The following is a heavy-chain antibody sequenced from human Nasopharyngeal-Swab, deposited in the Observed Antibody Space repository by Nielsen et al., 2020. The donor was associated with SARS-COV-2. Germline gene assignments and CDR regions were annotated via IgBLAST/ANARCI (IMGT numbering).Heavy chain of an antibody. CDR1: GFTFSGYA. CDR3: AKDTQGIVVVYYFDY. D-gene: IGHD3-22*01. CDR2: IGGTGGST. J-gene: IGHJ4*02. Sequence: GESLKISCAASGFTFSGYAMSWVRQAPGKGLEWVSAIGGTGGSTYYADSVKGQFTISRDNSKNTLYLQMNSLRAEDTAVYYCAKDTQGIVVVYYFDYWGQGTLVTVSS. V-gene: IGHV3-23*01.